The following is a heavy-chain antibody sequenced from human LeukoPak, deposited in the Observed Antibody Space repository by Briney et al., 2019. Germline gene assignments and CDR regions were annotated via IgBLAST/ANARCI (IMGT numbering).Heavy chain of an antibody. V-gene: IGHV4-31*03. D-gene: IGHD6-6*01. CDR2: IYYSGST. Sequence: PSETLSLTCTVSGGSISSGGYYWSWIRQHPGKGLEWIGYIYYSGSTYYNPSLNSRVTISVDTSKNQFSLKLSSVTAADTAVYYCARVRRLGIAAPFDAFDIWGQGTMVTVSS. CDR3: ARVRRLGIAAPFDAFDI. CDR1: GGSISSGGYY. J-gene: IGHJ3*02.